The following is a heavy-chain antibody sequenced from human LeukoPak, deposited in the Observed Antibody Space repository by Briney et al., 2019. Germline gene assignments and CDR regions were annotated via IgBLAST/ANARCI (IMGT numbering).Heavy chain of an antibody. Sequence: GGSLRLSCAASGFTFSSYEMNWVRQAPGKGLEWVSYISSSGSTIYYADSVKGRFTISRDNSKNTLYLQMNSLRAEDTAVYYCAKIPSYDSSNYWGQGTLVTVSS. J-gene: IGHJ4*02. V-gene: IGHV3-48*03. CDR1: GFTFSSYE. D-gene: IGHD3-22*01. CDR2: ISSSGSTI. CDR3: AKIPSYDSSNY.